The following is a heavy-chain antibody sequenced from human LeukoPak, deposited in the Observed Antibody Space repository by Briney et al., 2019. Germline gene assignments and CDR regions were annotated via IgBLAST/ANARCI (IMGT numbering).Heavy chain of an antibody. CDR2: ISSSSRYI. CDR3: ARGTSGSSDAFDI. V-gene: IGHV3-21*01. CDR1: GFTFSSYS. Sequence: GGSLRLSCAASGFTFSSYSMNWVRQAPGKGREWVTSISSSSRYIDYADSVKGRFTISRDNAKNSLYLQMNSLRAEDTAVYYCARGTSGSSDAFDIWGQGTMVTVSS. D-gene: IGHD1-26*01. J-gene: IGHJ3*02.